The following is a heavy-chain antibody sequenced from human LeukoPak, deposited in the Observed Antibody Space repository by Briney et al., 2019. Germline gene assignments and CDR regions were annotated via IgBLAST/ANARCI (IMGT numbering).Heavy chain of an antibody. D-gene: IGHD3-9*01. CDR1: GGSISSYY. Sequence: SETLSLTCTVSGGSISSYYWSWIRQPPGEGLEWIGYIHYSGSTNYYPSLKSRVIISVDTSRNQFSLKLSSVTAADTAVYYCARDYYDILTGRHYSYYMDVWGKGTTVTVSS. V-gene: IGHV4-59*01. CDR3: ARDYYDILTGRHYSYYMDV. J-gene: IGHJ6*03. CDR2: IHYSGST.